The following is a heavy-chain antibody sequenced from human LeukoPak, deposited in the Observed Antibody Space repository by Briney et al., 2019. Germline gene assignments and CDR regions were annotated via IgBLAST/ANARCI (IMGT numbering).Heavy chain of an antibody. CDR2: INPDDGST. CDR3: LTIVETDLDAFNI. CDR1: GFTFRKYW. D-gene: IGHD2-21*01. J-gene: IGHJ3*02. Sequence: GGSLRLSCAASGFTFRKYWLHWVRQAPGKGLVWVSRINPDDGSTSYADSVKGRFTISRDNAKSTLYLQMNSLRAEDTAVYYCLTIVETDLDAFNIWGQGTKVTVSS. V-gene: IGHV3-74*01.